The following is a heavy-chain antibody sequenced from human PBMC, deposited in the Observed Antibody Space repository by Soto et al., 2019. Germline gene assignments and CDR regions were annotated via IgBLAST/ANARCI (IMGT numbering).Heavy chain of an antibody. CDR2: ISGSGDIT. J-gene: IGHJ4*02. D-gene: IGHD3-9*01. CDR1: GFSFSNSA. CDR3: AKVPQWVLRYHDWFFDY. V-gene: IGHV3-23*01. Sequence: EVQLLESGGGLVQPGGSLSLSCAVSGFSFSNSAMPWVRQAPGKGLEWVSGISGSGDITYNTDSVKGRFAISRDTSKNVVYLQMRSLRAEDTAVYYCAKVPQWVLRYHDWFFDYWGQGTLVTVSS.